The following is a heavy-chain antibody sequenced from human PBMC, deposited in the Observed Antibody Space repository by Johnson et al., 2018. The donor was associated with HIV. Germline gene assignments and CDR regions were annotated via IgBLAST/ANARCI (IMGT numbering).Heavy chain of an antibody. CDR3: ASLVLDLLVKAPLSVVFDAFDI. D-gene: IGHD1-26*01. J-gene: IGHJ3*02. CDR1: GFTFSSYA. Sequence: QVQLVESGGGLVKPGGSLRLSCAASGFTFSSYAMHWVRQAPGKGLEWVAVISYDGSNKYYADSVKGRFTISRDNSKNTLYLQMNSLRAEDTAVYYCASLVLDLLVKAPLSVVFDAFDIWGQGTMVTVSS. V-gene: IGHV3-30-3*01. CDR2: ISYDGSNK.